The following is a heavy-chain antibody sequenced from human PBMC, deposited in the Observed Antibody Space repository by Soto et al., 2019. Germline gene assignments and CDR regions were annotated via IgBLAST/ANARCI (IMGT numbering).Heavy chain of an antibody. CDR2: IYWNDAK. J-gene: IGHJ5*02. CDR3: VHGRDYYHSSGYNFYCFDP. CDR1: GFSLSTSGVG. D-gene: IGHD3-22*01. Sequence: GPTLVNPTQTLTLTCTFSGFSLSTSGVGVGWIRQPPGKALEWLALIYWNDAKRYSPSLKSRLTITKATSKNQVVLTMTNMDPVHTATYYCVHGRDYYHSSGYNFYCFDPWGQGTLVTVSS. V-gene: IGHV2-5*01.